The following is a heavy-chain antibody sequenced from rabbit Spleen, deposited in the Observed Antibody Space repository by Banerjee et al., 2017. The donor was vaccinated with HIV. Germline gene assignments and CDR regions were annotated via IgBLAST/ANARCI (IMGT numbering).Heavy chain of an antibody. D-gene: IGHD2-1*01. V-gene: IGHV1S45*01. CDR1: GFSFSDKNV. CDR2: INASTGKP. CDR3: ARDLVGVIGWNLYL. J-gene: IGHJ4*01. Sequence: QEQLVESGGGLVQPGGSLPLTCKASGFSFSDKNVMSWVSQAPGKGLQWIACINASTGKPVYATWASGRFTISRTSSTTVTLRMTSLTAADRATYFCARDLVGVIGWNLYLWGPGTLVTVS.